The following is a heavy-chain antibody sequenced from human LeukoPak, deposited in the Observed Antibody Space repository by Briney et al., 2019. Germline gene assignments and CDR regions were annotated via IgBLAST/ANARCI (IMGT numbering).Heavy chain of an antibody. J-gene: IGHJ3*02. CDR2: IYYSGST. V-gene: IGHV4-59*01. CDR3: ARDGGYGGNKGAFDI. CDR1: GGSISSYY. D-gene: IGHD4-23*01. Sequence: SETLSLTCTVSGGSISSYYWSWIRQPPGKGLEWIGYIYYSGSTNYNPSLKSRVTLSVDTSKNQFSLKLSSVTAADTAVYYCARDGGYGGNKGAFDIWGQGTMVTSLQ.